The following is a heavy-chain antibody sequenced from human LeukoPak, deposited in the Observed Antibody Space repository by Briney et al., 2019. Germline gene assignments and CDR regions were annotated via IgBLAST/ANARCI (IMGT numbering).Heavy chain of an antibody. CDR2: IYYSGST. CDR1: GGSISSYY. J-gene: IGHJ6*03. Sequence: PSETLSLTCTVSGGSISSYYWSWIRQPPGKGLEWIGYIYYSGSTNYNPSLKSRVTISVDTSKNQFSLKLSSVTAADTAVYYCARVSDPGYYYYMDVWGKGTTVTVSS. CDR3: ARVSDPGYYYYMDV. V-gene: IGHV4-59*12.